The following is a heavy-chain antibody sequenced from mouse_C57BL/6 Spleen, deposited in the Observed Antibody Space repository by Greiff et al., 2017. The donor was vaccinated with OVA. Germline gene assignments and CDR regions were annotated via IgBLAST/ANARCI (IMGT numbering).Heavy chain of an antibody. CDR2: IYPGDGDT. D-gene: IGHD3-3*01. Sequence: LEESGAELVKPGASVKISCKASGYAFSSYWMNWVKQRPGKGLEWIGQIYPGDGDTNYNGKFKGKATLTADKSSSTAYMQLSSLTSEDAAFYCSARKAVSAFDYWGQGTTLTVSS. V-gene: IGHV1-80*01. CDR3: ARKAVSAFDY. CDR1: GYAFSSYW. J-gene: IGHJ2*01.